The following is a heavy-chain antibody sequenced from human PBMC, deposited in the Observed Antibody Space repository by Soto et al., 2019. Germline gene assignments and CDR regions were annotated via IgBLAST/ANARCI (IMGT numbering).Heavy chain of an antibody. D-gene: IGHD3-10*01. CDR2: ITYSRNYI. CDR3: VRDPGSYSVRGAGDAFDL. V-gene: IGHV3-21*01. J-gene: IGHJ3*01. Sequence: EVQLVESGGGLVKPGGSLRLSCAASGFTFSSYNMNWVRQPPGKGLEWVSSITYSRNYIYYADSVKGRFTISRDDAKNSLFLQVNSLRAEDTAVYYCVRDPGSYSVRGAGDAFDLWGQGTLVTVSS. CDR1: GFTFSSYN.